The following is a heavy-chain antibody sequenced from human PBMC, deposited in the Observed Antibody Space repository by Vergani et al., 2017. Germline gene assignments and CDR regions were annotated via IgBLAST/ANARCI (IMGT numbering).Heavy chain of an antibody. V-gene: IGHV1-46*01. D-gene: IGHD2-2*03. Sequence: QVQLVQSGAEVKKPGASVKVSCKASGYTFTSYYMHWVRQAPGQGLEWMGIINPSGGSTSYAQKFQGRVTMTRDTSTSTVYMELSSLRSEDTAVYYCARDGYCSSTSCYPYVYYYYYMDVWGKGTTVTVSS. J-gene: IGHJ6*03. CDR3: ARDGYCSSTSCYPYVYYYYYMDV. CDR1: GYTFTSYY. CDR2: INPSGGST.